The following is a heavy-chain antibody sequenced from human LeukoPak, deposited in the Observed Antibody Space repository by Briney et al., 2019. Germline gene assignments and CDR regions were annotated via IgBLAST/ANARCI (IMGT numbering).Heavy chain of an antibody. Sequence: PSETLSLTCSVSGGSTTSYYWNWVRQFPGKRLEWIGYIYHTGTTTYNPSLQSRVAISIETSTNQISLRLSSVASADTAIYFCARDRSEWSAEDNWFDPWGQGILVTVSS. J-gene: IGHJ5*02. CDR3: ARDRSEWSAEDNWFDP. CDR2: IYHTGTT. CDR1: GGSTTSYY. D-gene: IGHD3-10*01. V-gene: IGHV4-59*12.